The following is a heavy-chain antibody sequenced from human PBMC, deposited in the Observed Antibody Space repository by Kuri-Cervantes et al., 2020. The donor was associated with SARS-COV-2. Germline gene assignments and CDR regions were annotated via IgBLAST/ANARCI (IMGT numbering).Heavy chain of an antibody. V-gene: IGHV2-5*08. Sequence: TLSLTCAVSGGSISSGGYSWSWIRQPPGKGLEWLALIYWDDDKRYSPSLKSRLTITKDTSKNQVVLTMTNMDPVDTATYYCAHYHSSGWWNDYWGQGTRVT. J-gene: IGHJ4*02. CDR3: AHYHSSGWWNDY. CDR2: IYWDDDK. CDR1: GGSISSGGYS. D-gene: IGHD6-19*01.